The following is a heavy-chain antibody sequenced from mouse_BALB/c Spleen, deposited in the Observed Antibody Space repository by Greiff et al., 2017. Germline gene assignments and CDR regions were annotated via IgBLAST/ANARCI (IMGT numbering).Heavy chain of an antibody. CDR3: TRDGAMDY. CDR1: GFTFSSYT. J-gene: IGHJ4*01. V-gene: IGHV5-6-4*01. CDR2: ISSGGSYT. Sequence: EVQGVESGGGLVKPGGSLKLSCAASGFTFSSYTMSWVRQTPEKRLEWVATISSGGSYTYYPDSVKGRFTISRDNAKNTLYLQMSSLKSEDTAMYYCTRDGAMDYWGQGTSVTVSS.